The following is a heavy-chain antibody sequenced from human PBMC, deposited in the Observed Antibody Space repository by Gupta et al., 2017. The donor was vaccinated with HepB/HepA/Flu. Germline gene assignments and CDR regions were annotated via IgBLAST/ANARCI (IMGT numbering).Heavy chain of an antibody. V-gene: IGHV6-1*01. D-gene: IGHD2/OR15-2a*01. CDR3: VRGNMATVSYYFDF. J-gene: IGHJ4*02. CDR1: GDSVSSDSVA. Sequence: QVQLQQSGPGLVKPSQTLSLTCVISGDSVSSDSVAWNWVRQSPSRGLEWLGRTYYRSKWYNDYALSVKSRITINPDTSKNQLSLQINSVTPDDAAMYYCVRGNMATVSYYFDFWGQGTRVTVSS. CDR2: TYYRSKWYN.